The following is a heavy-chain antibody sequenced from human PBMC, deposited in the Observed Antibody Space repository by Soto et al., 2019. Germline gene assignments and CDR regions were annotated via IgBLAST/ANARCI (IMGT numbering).Heavy chain of an antibody. CDR1: GFTFSTHW. J-gene: IGHJ4*02. Sequence: EVHLVESGGGLVQPGGSLTLSCAASGFTFSTHWMHWVRQAPGKGLVWVARIKGDATDITYADSVKGRFTISRDNAKNTLYLQMNSLKAEDTALYYCASIAPSAVGATSEVDYWGQGTLVTVSS. D-gene: IGHD1-26*01. CDR3: ASIAPSAVGATSEVDY. V-gene: IGHV3-74*01. CDR2: IKGDATDI.